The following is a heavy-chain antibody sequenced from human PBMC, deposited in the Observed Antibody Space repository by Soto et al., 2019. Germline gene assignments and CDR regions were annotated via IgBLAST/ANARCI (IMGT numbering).Heavy chain of an antibody. CDR1: GFSFFMYS. CDR3: ARGGELLSNPLTAPDY. Sequence: GGSLRLSCAASGFSFFMYSMNWVRQAPGKSLEWVSYISRSSSSIYYADSVKGRFTISRDNAKNSLYLQMDSLRDEDTAVYYCARGGELLSNPLTAPDYWGQGTLVTVSS. V-gene: IGHV3-48*02. J-gene: IGHJ4*02. CDR2: ISRSSSSI. D-gene: IGHD1-26*01.